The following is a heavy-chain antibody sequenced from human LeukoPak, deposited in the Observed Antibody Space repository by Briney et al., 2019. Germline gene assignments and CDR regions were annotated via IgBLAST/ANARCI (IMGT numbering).Heavy chain of an antibody. D-gene: IGHD3-10*01. V-gene: IGHV1-18*01. J-gene: IGHJ4*02. CDR2: ISGYNDNT. CDR3: ARATGRVVRGITWRYFDY. CDR1: GYTFTSYG. Sequence: ASVKVSCKTSGYTFTSYGIIWVRQAPGQGLEWMGWISGYNDNTKYTQKLQGRATMTTDTSTSTAYMELRSLRSDDTAVYYCARATGRVVRGITWRYFDYWGQGTLATVSS.